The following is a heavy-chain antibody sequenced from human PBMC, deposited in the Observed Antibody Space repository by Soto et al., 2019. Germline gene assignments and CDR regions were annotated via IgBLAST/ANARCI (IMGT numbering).Heavy chain of an antibody. J-gene: IGHJ6*02. D-gene: IGHD3-10*01. V-gene: IGHV3-33*01. CDR3: ARDFGGGDYYYYGMDV. Sequence: GESLKISCAASGFTFSSYGMHWVRQAPGKGLEWVAVIWYDGSNKYYADSVKGRFTISRDNSKNTLYLQMNSLRAEDTAVYYCARDFGGGDYYYYGMDVWGQGTTVTVSS. CDR1: GFTFSSYG. CDR2: IWYDGSNK.